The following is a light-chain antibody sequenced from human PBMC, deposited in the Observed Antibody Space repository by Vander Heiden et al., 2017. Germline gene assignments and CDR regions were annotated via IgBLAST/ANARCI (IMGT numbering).Light chain of an antibody. CDR2: AAS. Sequence: DIQMTQSPSSLSASVGDRVTITYRASQRISDYLSWYQQNPGKAPKLLIYAASSLQSGVPSRFGGSGSGTDYTLTISSLQPEDFATYYCQQSYRAPATFGGGTKVQIK. J-gene: IGKJ4*01. CDR3: QQSYRAPAT. CDR1: QRISDY. V-gene: IGKV1-39*01.